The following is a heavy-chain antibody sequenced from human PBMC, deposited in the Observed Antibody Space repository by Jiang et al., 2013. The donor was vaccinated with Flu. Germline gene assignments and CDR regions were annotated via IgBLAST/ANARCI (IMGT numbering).Heavy chain of an antibody. Sequence: QLLESGGGVVQPGRSLRLSCAASGFTFSSYGMHWVRQAPGKGLEWAAVIWYDGSNKYYADSVKGRFTISRDNSKNTLYLQMNSLRAEDTAVYYCARDLYSGSSRGWFDPWGQGTLVTVSS. CDR3: ARDLYSGSSRGWFDP. CDR2: IWYDGSNK. D-gene: IGHD1-26*01. CDR1: GFTFSSYG. V-gene: IGHV3-33*01. J-gene: IGHJ5*02.